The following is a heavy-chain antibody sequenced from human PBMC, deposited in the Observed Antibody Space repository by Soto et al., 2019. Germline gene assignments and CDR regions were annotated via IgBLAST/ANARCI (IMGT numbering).Heavy chain of an antibody. V-gene: IGHV1-3*01. CDR1: GYIFTSYG. D-gene: IGHD5-12*01. Sequence: QVQLVQSGAEVTKPGASVKVSCKAFGYIFTSYGLHWVRQAPGQGLEWMGYINAGSGDTKYSQKFQGRLIITRDTSATTIYMDLSYLRPEDTAVYYCARDAIRGYTGYDDSDYWGQGTLVTVSS. J-gene: IGHJ4*02. CDR2: INAGSGDT. CDR3: ARDAIRGYTGYDDSDY.